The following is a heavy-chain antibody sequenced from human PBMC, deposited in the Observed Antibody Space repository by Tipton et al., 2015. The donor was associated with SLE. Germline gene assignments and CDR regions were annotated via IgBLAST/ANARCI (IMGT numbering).Heavy chain of an antibody. V-gene: IGHV4-39*07. CDR1: GGSITTRSYY. Sequence: TLSLTCIVSGGSITTRSYYWGWIRQPPGKGLEWIASISYSGATYYNPSLKSRVIISLDTYRNHFSLKLTSVTAADTAVYFCARDRDIVLEPVPIPPAFDIWGQGTTVTVSS. CDR3: ARDRDIVLEPVPIPPAFDI. D-gene: IGHD2-8*02. J-gene: IGHJ3*02. CDR2: ISYSGAT.